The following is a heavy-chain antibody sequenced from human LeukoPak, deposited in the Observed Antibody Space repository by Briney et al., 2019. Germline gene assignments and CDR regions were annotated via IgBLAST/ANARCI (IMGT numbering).Heavy chain of an antibody. Sequence: ETLSLTCTVSGGSIRSYWSWIRQPAGKGLEWIGRIYGSGSTDYNPSLKSRVTMSIDTSKNQFSLNLISVTAADTAVYYCARDSGTTGEVKFDPWGQGTLVTVSS. D-gene: IGHD3-10*01. V-gene: IGHV4-4*07. CDR1: GGSIRSY. CDR3: ARDSGTTGEVKFDP. CDR2: IYGSGST. J-gene: IGHJ5*02.